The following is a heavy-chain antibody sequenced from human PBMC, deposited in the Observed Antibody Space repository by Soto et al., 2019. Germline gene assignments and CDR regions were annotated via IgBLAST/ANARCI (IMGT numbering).Heavy chain of an antibody. V-gene: IGHV4-59*01. CDR3: VRDPSYGYRYVDL. CDR2: IYYSGST. J-gene: IGHJ2*01. Sequence: QVQLQGSGPGLVKPSETLSLTCTVTGGSISNYYWNWIRQPPGKGLEWIGNIYYSGSTNYNPSFEGRVTMSVDTSKNQFALKLTSVTAADTAVYFCVRDPSYGYRYVDLWGRGTLVTVSS. D-gene: IGHD5-18*01. CDR1: GGSISNYY.